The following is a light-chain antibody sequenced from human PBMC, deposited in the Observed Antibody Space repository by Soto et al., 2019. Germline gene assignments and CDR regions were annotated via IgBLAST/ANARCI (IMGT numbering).Light chain of an antibody. CDR3: HQYNNWRT. CDR2: GAS. J-gene: IGKJ5*01. Sequence: EIVMTQSPAILSVSPGGRVTLSCRAGQGVSYYLAWYQQRPGQAPRLLIYGASARATGIPARFSGSGAGTEFTLTISSLQSEDFAVYYCHQYNNWRTFGQGTRLEI. V-gene: IGKV3-15*01. CDR1: QGVSYY.